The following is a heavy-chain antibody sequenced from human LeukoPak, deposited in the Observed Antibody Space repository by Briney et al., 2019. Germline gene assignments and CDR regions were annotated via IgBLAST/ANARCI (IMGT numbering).Heavy chain of an antibody. J-gene: IGHJ3*02. CDR1: GFTCSSYA. D-gene: IGHD3-22*01. Sequence: GGSLRLSCAASGFTCSSYAMSWVRQAPGKGLEWVSAISGSGGSTYYEDSVKGRFTISRDNSKNTLDLQMNGLRAEDTAVYYCANSGLLLHRDAFDIWGQGTMVTVSS. V-gene: IGHV3-23*01. CDR3: ANSGLLLHRDAFDI. CDR2: ISGSGGST.